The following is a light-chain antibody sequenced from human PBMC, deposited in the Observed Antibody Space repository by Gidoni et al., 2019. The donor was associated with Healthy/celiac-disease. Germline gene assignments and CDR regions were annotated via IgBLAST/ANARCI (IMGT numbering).Light chain of an antibody. Sequence: QTVVPQEPSLTVSPGGTVTLTCASSTGAVTSGYYPNWFQQKPGQAPRALIYSTSNKHPWTPARFSGSLLGGKAALTLSGVQPEDEAEYYCLLYYGGALGVFGGGTKLTVL. CDR2: STS. CDR3: LLYYGGALGV. J-gene: IGLJ3*02. V-gene: IGLV7-43*01. CDR1: TGAVTSGYY.